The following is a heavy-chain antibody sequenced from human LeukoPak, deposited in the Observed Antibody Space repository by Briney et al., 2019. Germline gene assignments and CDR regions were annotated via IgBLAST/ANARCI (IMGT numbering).Heavy chain of an antibody. J-gene: IGHJ5*02. CDR2: INPSGGST. CDR3: ARDHSVGDIAWWFDP. Sequence: GASVKVSCKASGYTFTSYYTHWVRQAPGQGLEWMGIINPSGGSTSYAQKFQGRVTMARDTSTSTVYMELSSLRSDDTAVYYCARDHSVGDIAWWFDPWGQGTLVTVSS. V-gene: IGHV1-46*01. CDR1: GYTFTSYY. D-gene: IGHD3-10*01.